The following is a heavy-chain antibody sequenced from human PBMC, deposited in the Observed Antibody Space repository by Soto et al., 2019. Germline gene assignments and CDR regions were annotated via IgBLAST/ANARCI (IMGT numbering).Heavy chain of an antibody. J-gene: IGHJ6*02. D-gene: IGHD6-19*01. CDR3: ARDRDSSGWYGGPHYYYYYGMDV. Sequence: SETLSLTCAVSGGSISSSNWWSWVRQPPGKGLEWIGEIYHSGSTNYNPSLKSRVTISVDKSKNQFSLKLSSVTAADTAVYYCARDRDSSGWYGGPHYYYYYGMDVWGQGTTVTVSS. V-gene: IGHV4-4*02. CDR1: GGSISSSNW. CDR2: IYHSGST.